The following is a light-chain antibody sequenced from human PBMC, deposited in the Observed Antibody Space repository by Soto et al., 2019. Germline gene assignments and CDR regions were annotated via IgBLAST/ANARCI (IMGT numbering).Light chain of an antibody. CDR1: SSDVGRYNY. Sequence: QSVLTQPRSVSGSPGQSVTISCTGTSSDVGRYNYVSWYQHHPGTAPKVMIYDVSERPSGVPDRFSGSKSGNTASLTISGLQAEDEADYAGSPRFVFGTGTKVTVL. CDR3: SPRFV. CDR2: DVS. J-gene: IGLJ1*01. V-gene: IGLV2-11*01.